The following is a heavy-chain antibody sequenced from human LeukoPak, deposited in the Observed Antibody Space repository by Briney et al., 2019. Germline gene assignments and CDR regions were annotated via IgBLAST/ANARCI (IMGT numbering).Heavy chain of an antibody. J-gene: IGHJ4*02. V-gene: IGHV4-30-4*08. CDR1: GGSISSGDYY. Sequence: SETLSLTCTVSGGSISSGDYYWSWIRQPPGKGLEWIGYTYYSGSTYYNPSLKSRVTISVDTSKNQFSLKLSSVTAADTAVYYCARPGALSSSWYGYWGQGTLVTVSS. D-gene: IGHD6-13*01. CDR2: TYYSGST. CDR3: ARPGALSSSWYGY.